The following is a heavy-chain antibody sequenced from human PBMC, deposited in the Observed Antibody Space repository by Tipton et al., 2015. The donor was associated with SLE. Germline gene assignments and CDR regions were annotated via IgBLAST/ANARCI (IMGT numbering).Heavy chain of an antibody. D-gene: IGHD6-13*01. Sequence: TLSLTCTVSGGSFSSRNYYWGWIRPSPGTGLEWIGYIYYLGGSTKYNPSLKSRVSISVDTSKNQMYLNLYSVTAADTAVYYCASNSSWFERWGQGTLVTVSS. V-gene: IGHV4-61*01. CDR1: GGSFSSRNYY. J-gene: IGHJ4*02. CDR2: IYYLGGST. CDR3: ASNSSWFER.